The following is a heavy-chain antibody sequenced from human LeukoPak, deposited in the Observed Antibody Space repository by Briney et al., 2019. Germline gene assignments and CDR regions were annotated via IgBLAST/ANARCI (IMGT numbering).Heavy chain of an antibody. CDR2: IRQDGSEK. Sequence: GGSLRLSCAASGFTFSSYWMSWVRQAPGKGLEWVANIRQDGSEKYYVDSVGGRFTISRDNAENSLFLQMNSLRAEDTAVYYCARDLAGPPQEAFDIWGQGTMVTVS. J-gene: IGHJ3*02. CDR3: ARDLAGPPQEAFDI. CDR1: GFTFSSYW. V-gene: IGHV3-7*01.